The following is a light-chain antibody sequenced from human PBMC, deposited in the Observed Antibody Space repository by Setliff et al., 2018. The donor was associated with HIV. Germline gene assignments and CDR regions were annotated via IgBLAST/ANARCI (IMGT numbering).Light chain of an antibody. CDR2: EVT. CDR3: SSHGAIGV. V-gene: IGLV2-8*01. CDR1: TSDVGAYNY. J-gene: IGLJ1*01. Sequence: QSVLTPPPSASGSPGQSVTISCTGTTSDVGAYNYVSWYQQHPGKAPNLIIYEVTKRPSGVPDRFSGSKSGNTASLTVSGLQAEDEADYYCSSHGAIGVFGTGTNVTV.